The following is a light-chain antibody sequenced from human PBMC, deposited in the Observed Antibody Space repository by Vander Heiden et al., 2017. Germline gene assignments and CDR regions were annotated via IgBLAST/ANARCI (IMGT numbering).Light chain of an antibody. CDR3: MIWHSSAWV. CDR2: YKSDSDK. V-gene: IGLV5-45*03. J-gene: IGLJ3*02. Sequence: QAVLTQPSSHSASPGASASLTCTLRSGINVGTYMIYWYQQKPGSPPQYLLRYKSDSDKQQGSGVPSRFSGSKDASANAGILLISGLQSEDEADYYCMIWHSSAWVFGGGTKLTVL. CDR1: SGINVGTYM.